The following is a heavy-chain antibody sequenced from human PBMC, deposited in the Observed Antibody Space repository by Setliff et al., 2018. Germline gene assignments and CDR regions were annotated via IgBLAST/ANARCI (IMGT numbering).Heavy chain of an antibody. CDR1: GFTFRKYG. CDR3: AALDWGENFYNVDV. J-gene: IGHJ6*03. Sequence: AGGSLRLSCGASGFTFRKYGMYWVRQVPGKGLVWVSRISPDGTITNYADSVKGRLTISRDNAKNTLYLQRNSLRGEDTGVYFGAALDWGENFYNVDVWGKGTTVTVSS. D-gene: IGHD7-27*01. V-gene: IGHV3-74*01. CDR2: ISPDGTIT.